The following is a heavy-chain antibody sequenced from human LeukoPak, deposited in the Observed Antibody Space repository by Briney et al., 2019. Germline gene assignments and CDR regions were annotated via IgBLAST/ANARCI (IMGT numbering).Heavy chain of an antibody. Sequence: SETLSLTCTVSGGSISSYYWSWIRQPPGKGLEWIGYIYYSGSTNYNPSLKSRVTISVDTSKNQFSLKLSSVTAADTAVYYCARGRYYDLWSGYYVFDYWGQGTLVTVSS. D-gene: IGHD3-3*01. V-gene: IGHV4-59*01. J-gene: IGHJ4*02. CDR3: ARGRYYDLWSGYYVFDY. CDR2: IYYSGST. CDR1: GGSISSYY.